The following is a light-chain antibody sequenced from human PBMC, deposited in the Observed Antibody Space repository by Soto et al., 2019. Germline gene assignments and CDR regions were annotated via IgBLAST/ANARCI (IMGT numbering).Light chain of an antibody. J-gene: IGKJ4*01. CDR3: QQYNNWVT. CDR2: GAS. Sequence: EIVMTQSPATLSVSPGERATLSCRASQSVKSDLAWYQQKPGQAPRLLIYGASSRATGIPARFSGSGSGTEFTLTINRLQSEDFAIYYCQQYNNWVTFGGGAKVEIK. CDR1: QSVKSD. V-gene: IGKV3-15*01.